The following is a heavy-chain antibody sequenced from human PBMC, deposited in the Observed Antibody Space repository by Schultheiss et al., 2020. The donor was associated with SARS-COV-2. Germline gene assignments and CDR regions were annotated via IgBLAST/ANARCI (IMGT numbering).Heavy chain of an antibody. CDR2: IYYSGST. CDR1: GGSISSYY. J-gene: IGHJ4*02. V-gene: IGHV4-59*08. Sequence: SETLSLTCTVSGGSISSYYWSWIRQHPGKGLEWIGYIYYSGSTNYNPSLKSRVTISVDTSKNQFSLKLSSVTAADTAIYYCARGMATRPSPFDYWGQGTLVTVSS. CDR3: ARGMATRPSPFDY. D-gene: IGHD6-6*01.